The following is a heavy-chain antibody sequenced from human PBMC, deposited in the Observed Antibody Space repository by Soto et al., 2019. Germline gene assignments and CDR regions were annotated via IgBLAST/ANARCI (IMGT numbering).Heavy chain of an antibody. CDR3: ARGRAWIQLPGIRYYYYGMDV. CDR2: INHSGST. Sequence: SETLSLTCAVYGGSFSGYYWSWIRQPPGKGLEWIGEINHSGSTNYNPSLKSRVTISVDTSKNQFSLRLSSVTAADTAVYYCARGRAWIQLPGIRYYYYGMDVWGQGTTVTVSS. J-gene: IGHJ6*02. D-gene: IGHD5-18*01. V-gene: IGHV4-34*01. CDR1: GGSFSGYY.